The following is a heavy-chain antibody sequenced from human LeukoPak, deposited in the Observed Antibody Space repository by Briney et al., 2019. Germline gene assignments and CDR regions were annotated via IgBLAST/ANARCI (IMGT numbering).Heavy chain of an antibody. CDR2: ISSSSSTI. CDR3: AKDSGDYVIDF. Sequence: PGGSLRLSCAASGFTFSSYWMSWVRQAPGKGLEWVSYISSSSSTIYYADSVKGRFTISRDNSKNTLDLQMNSLRAEDTAVYYCAKDSGDYVIDFWGQGTLATVSS. J-gene: IGHJ4*02. V-gene: IGHV3-48*01. CDR1: GFTFSSYW. D-gene: IGHD2-21*02.